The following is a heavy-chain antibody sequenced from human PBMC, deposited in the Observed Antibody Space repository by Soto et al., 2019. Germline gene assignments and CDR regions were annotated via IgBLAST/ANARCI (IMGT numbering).Heavy chain of an antibody. D-gene: IGHD3-3*01. V-gene: IGHV4-34*02. Sequence: QVQLQQWGAGLLKPSETLSLTCAVYGGAFSGYYWSWIRQSPGQGLEWFGEINPSGSTNYNPSLKSRVTISVDTSKNQFSLNLKSVTAADTAVYYCARSTRLRSAYFVEVWGRGTLVTVSS. CDR2: INPSGST. CDR3: ARSTRLRSAYFVEV. J-gene: IGHJ2*01. CDR1: GGAFSGYY.